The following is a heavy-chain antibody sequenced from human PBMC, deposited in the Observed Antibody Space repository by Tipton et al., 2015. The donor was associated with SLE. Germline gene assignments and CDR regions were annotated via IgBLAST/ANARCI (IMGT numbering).Heavy chain of an antibody. Sequence: SLRLSCTASGFTFGDYAMSWVRQAPGKGLEGVGFFRSKAYGRTTEYTASVKGRFTISRDDSKSIAYLQMNSLKTENTAVYYCTRIVSSSWVDYWGQGTLVTVSS. CDR3: TRIVSSSWVDY. D-gene: IGHD6-13*01. CDR1: GFTFGDYA. J-gene: IGHJ4*02. CDR2: FRSKAYGRTT. V-gene: IGHV3-49*04.